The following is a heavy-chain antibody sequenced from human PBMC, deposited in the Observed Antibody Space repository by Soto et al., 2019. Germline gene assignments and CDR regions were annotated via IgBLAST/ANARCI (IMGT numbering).Heavy chain of an antibody. CDR2: INPNSGGT. J-gene: IGHJ4*02. D-gene: IGHD3-10*01. V-gene: IGHV1-2*02. CDR1: GYTFTGYY. Sequence: GASVKVSCKASGYTFTGYYMHWVRQAPGQGLEWMGWINPNSGGTNYAQKFQGRVTMTRDTSISTAYMELSRLRSDDTAVYYCARRESYGSGSYSLDSWGQGTPVTVSS. CDR3: ARRESYGSGSYSLDS.